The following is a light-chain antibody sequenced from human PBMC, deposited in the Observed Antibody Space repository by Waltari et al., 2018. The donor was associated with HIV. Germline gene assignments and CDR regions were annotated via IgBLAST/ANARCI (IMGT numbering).Light chain of an antibody. CDR3: QQSYGFPFN. J-gene: IGKJ3*01. CDR1: QAISTY. CDR2: SAY. Sequence: DIQMTQSPSSLSASLGDSFVITCRASQAISTYLNLYQQKSGKAPVLLVYSAYKLQPGAPSRFRGAGSGKDFSLSISGLQTEDFATYFCQQSYGFPFNFGPGT. V-gene: IGKV1-39*01.